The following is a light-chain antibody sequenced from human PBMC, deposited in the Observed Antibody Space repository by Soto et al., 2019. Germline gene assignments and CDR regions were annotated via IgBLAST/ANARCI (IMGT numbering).Light chain of an antibody. V-gene: IGKV1-5*03. CDR1: QSISGS. Sequence: DIQMTQSPSTLSASVGDRVTITCRASQSISGSLAWYQQKPGKAPKLLIYKASSLESGVPSRFSGSGSGTEFTLTISSLQPDDFATYYCEQYNSYPRTFGGGTKVEIK. CDR2: KAS. CDR3: EQYNSYPRT. J-gene: IGKJ4*01.